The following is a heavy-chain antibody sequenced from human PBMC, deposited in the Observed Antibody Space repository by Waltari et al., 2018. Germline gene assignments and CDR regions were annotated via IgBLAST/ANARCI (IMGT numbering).Heavy chain of an antibody. CDR1: GYTLTELS. J-gene: IGHJ2*01. Sequence: QVQLVQSGAEVKKPGASVKVSCKVSGYTLTELSMHCVRQAPGKGLEWMGGFDPEDGETIYAQKFQGRVTMTEDTSTDTAYMELSSLRSEDTAVYYCATAARAVVVTVGHYWYIDLWGRGTLVTVSS. CDR2: FDPEDGET. V-gene: IGHV1-24*01. D-gene: IGHD3-22*01. CDR3: ATAARAVVVTVGHYWYIDL.